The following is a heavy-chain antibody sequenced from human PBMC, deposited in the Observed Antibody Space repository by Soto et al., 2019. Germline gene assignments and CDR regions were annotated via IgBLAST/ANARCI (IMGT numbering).Heavy chain of an antibody. Sequence: QAQVVQSGPEVAKPGSSVNVSCKASEDIFGSSGFSWVRQAPGLGLEWMGGIIPVFGTTEYAENFRGRVTISADEEKRTVYLELESLTSDDTAVYYCAKGETVEAATTGPLELWGQGTLVTVSS. CDR1: EDIFGSSG. D-gene: IGHD5-12*01. J-gene: IGHJ4*02. V-gene: IGHV1-69*01. CDR3: AKGETVEAATTGPLEL. CDR2: IIPVFGTT.